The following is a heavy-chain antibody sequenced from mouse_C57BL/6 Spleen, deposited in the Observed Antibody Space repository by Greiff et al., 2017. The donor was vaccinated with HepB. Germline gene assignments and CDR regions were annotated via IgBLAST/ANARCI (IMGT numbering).Heavy chain of an antibody. D-gene: IGHD2-4*01. CDR3: ARYYDLDYYAMDY. CDR2: IHPNSGST. CDR1: GYTFTSYW. Sequence: QVQLQQSGAELVKPGASVKLSCKASGYTFTSYWMHWVKQRPGQGLEWIGMIHPNSGSTNYNEKFKSKATLTVDKSSSTAYMQLSSLTSEDSAVYYCARYYDLDYYAMDYWGQGTSVTVSS. J-gene: IGHJ4*01. V-gene: IGHV1-64*01.